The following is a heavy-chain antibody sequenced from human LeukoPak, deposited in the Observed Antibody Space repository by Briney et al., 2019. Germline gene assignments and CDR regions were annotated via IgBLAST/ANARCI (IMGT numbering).Heavy chain of an antibody. CDR2: INHSGST. Sequence: PSETLSLTRAVYGGSFSGYYWSWIRQPPGKGLEWIGEINHSGSTNYNPSLKSRVTISVDTSKNQFSLKLSSVTAADTAVYYCARVRAARRNYYYYGMDVWGQGTTVTVSS. J-gene: IGHJ6*02. V-gene: IGHV4-34*01. D-gene: IGHD6-6*01. CDR1: GGSFSGYY. CDR3: ARVRAARRNYYYYGMDV.